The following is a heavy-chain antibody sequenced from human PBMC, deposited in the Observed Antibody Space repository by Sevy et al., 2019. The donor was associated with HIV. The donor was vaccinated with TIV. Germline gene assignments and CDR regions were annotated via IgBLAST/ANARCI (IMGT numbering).Heavy chain of an antibody. J-gene: IGHJ4*02. D-gene: IGHD1-26*01. CDR2: ICYNGHI. Sequence: SETLSLTCTVSGGSITSLYWNWIRQPPGKGLEWIANICYNGHINYNPSLKSRDTLSLDTSKNQFSPRLSSGTAADTAMYYCAGENAWGRGYSWGQGTLVTVSS. CDR3: AGENAWGRGYS. V-gene: IGHV4-59*08. CDR1: GGSITSLY.